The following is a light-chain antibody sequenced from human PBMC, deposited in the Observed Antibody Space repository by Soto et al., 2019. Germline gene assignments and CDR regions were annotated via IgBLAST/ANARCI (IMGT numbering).Light chain of an antibody. CDR3: QQASSSPLT. CDR1: QGISSW. CDR2: AAS. V-gene: IGKV1-12*01. J-gene: IGKJ4*01. Sequence: DIQMTQSPSSVSASVGDRVTITCRASQGISSWLGWYQQKPGQAPKLLIFAASSLQSGVPPRFSGSESGTEFTLTISSLQPEDVATYYCQQASSSPLTFGGGTKLDIK.